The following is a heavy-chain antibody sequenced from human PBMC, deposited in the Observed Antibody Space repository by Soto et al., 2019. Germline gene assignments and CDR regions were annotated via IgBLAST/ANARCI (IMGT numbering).Heavy chain of an antibody. CDR3: AIPSGGHYDILTYPAPMDV. D-gene: IGHD3-9*01. V-gene: IGHV3-21*01. CDR2: ISSSSSYI. CDR1: GFTFSSYS. J-gene: IGHJ6*04. Sequence: GGSLRLSCAASGFTFSSYSMNWVRQAPGKGLEWVSSISSSSSYIYYADSVKGRFTISRDNAKNSLYLQMNSLRAEDTAVYYCAIPSGGHYDILTYPAPMDVWGKGTTVTVSS.